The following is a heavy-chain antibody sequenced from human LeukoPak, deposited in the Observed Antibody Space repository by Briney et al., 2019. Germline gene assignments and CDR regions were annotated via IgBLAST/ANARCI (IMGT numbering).Heavy chain of an antibody. CDR3: ARGLHDRSWYGAH. CDR1: RFTFSDYT. V-gene: IGHV3-30*04. Sequence: PGRSLRLSCAASRFTFSDYTMQWVRQAPGKGLEWVALLPPDGSYQYYADSLKGRFTISRDNFKNALYLQMNSLRLEDTAVYYCARGLHDRSWYGAHWGQGTLLSVSS. CDR2: LPPDGSYQ. D-gene: IGHD6-13*01. J-gene: IGHJ4*02.